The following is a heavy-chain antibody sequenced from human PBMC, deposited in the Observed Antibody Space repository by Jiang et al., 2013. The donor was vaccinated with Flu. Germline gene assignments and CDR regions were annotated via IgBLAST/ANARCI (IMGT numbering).Heavy chain of an antibody. J-gene: IGHJ4*02. Sequence: GSGLVKPSQTLSLTCTVSGGSISSGGYYWSWIRQHPGKGLEWIGYIYYSGSTYYNPSLKSRVTISVDTSKNQFSLKLSSVTAADTAVYYCARARYGDSTTTSYPRPVFDYWGQGTLVTVSS. CDR2: IYYSGST. CDR1: GGSISSGGYY. V-gene: IGHV4-31*03. CDR3: ARARYGDSTTTSYPRPVFDY. D-gene: IGHD4-17*01.